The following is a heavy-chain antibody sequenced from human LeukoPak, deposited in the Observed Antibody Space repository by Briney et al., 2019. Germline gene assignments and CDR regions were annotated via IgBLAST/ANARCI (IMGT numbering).Heavy chain of an antibody. CDR3: ARGFYYDSSGTFGY. V-gene: IGHV3-30-3*01. D-gene: IGHD3-22*01. Sequence: GRSLRLSCAASGFTFSSYAMHWVRQAPGKGLEWVAVISYDGSNKYYADSVKGRFTIFRDNSKNTLYMQMNSLRAEDTAVYYCARGFYYDSSGTFGYWGQGTLVTVSS. J-gene: IGHJ4*02. CDR2: ISYDGSNK. CDR1: GFTFSSYA.